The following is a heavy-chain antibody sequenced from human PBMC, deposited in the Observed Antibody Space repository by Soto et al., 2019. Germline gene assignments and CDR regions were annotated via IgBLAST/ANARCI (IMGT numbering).Heavy chain of an antibody. J-gene: IGHJ4*02. CDR1: VGSFSGGVYY. V-gene: IGHV4-31*03. CDR3: AREPLT. CDR2: IYYSAST. Sequence: QVQLQESGPDLVKPSQTLSLTCTVSVGSFSGGVYYWNWFRQHPGKGLEWIGYIYYSASTYYNPSLKSRVTISVDTSKNQFSLKLSSVTAADTAVYYCAREPLTWGQGTLVTVSS.